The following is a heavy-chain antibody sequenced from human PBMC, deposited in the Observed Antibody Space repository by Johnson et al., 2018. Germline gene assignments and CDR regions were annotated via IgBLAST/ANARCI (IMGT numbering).Heavy chain of an antibody. CDR2: ISTRSRFI. D-gene: IGHD2-15*01. J-gene: IGHJ6*03. CDR1: GFTFSSYS. Sequence: VELVESGGGLVEPGGSLRLSCAASGFTFSSYSMNWVRQAPGTGLAWVSSISTRSRFIHYADSVRGRFTISRDNAKTSLYLQMNRLRAEDPAVYYCARKACSDGTCYLDVWGKGTTVTVSS. CDR3: ARKACSDGTCYLDV. V-gene: IGHV3-21*01.